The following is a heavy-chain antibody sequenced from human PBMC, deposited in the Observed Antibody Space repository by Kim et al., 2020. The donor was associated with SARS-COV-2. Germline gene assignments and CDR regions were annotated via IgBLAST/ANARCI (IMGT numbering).Heavy chain of an antibody. V-gene: IGHV3-49*04. Sequence: GGSLRLSCTASGFTFGDYAMSWVRQAPGKGLEWVGFIRSKAYGGTTEYAASVKGRFTISRDDSKSIAYLQMNSLKTEDTAVYYCTRIPPYYYDSSGYEYFQHWGQATLVTVSS. CDR2: IRSKAYGGTT. CDR3: TRIPPYYYDSSGYEYFQH. J-gene: IGHJ1*01. CDR1: GFTFGDYA. D-gene: IGHD3-22*01.